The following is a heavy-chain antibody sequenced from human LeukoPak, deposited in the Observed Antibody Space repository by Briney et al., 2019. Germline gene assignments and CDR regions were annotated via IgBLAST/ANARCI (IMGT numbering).Heavy chain of an antibody. CDR2: ISSSSSTI. D-gene: IGHD3-10*01. V-gene: IGHV3-48*01. Sequence: PGGSLRLSCAASGFTFSSYSMNWVRQAPGKGLEWVSYISSSSSTIYYADSVKGRFIISRDNAKNSLYLQMNSLRAEDTAVYYCATSSVVREIDYWGQGTLVTVSS. J-gene: IGHJ4*02. CDR1: GFTFSSYS. CDR3: ATSSVVREIDY.